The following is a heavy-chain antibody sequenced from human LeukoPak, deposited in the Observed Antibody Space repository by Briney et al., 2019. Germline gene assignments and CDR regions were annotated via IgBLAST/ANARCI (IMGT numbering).Heavy chain of an antibody. D-gene: IGHD6-19*01. Sequence: ASVKVSCKASGYTFITYDISWVRQAPGQGLEWMGWISAYNGNTNYAQKLQGRVTMTTGSSTNTAYMELRSLRSDDTAVYYCARSAVADTLSAYYFGYWGQGTLVTVSS. CDR2: ISAYNGNT. CDR3: ARSAVADTLSAYYFGY. CDR1: GYTFITYD. J-gene: IGHJ4*02. V-gene: IGHV1-18*01.